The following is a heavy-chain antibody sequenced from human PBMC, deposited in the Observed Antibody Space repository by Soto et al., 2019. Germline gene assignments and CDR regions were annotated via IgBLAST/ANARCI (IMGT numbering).Heavy chain of an antibody. J-gene: IGHJ4*02. Sequence: SETLSLTCAVSGASIGYNYWSWNRQPPGKGLEWIGYIYPPGTIHYNASLKTRVTISLDTSKNQFSLELSSVTAADTAIYYCAILLGGAGPGWGRETLVTVSS. V-gene: IGHV4-59*08. CDR1: GASIGYNY. CDR2: IYPPGTI. D-gene: IGHD3-16*01. CDR3: AILLGGAGPG.